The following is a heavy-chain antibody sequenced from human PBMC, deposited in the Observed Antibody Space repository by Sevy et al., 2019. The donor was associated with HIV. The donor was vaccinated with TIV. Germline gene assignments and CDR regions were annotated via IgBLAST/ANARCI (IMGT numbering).Heavy chain of an antibody. V-gene: IGHV4-59*01. CDR1: GGSISSYY. CDR3: ARDSSTGITVHGVVTYGMDV. CDR2: VNYRGST. J-gene: IGHJ6*02. Sequence: SETLSLTCAVSGGSISSYYWTWIRRPPGKGLEWIGYVNYRGSTNYNPSLKSRLTMSVDISKNQFSLNLTSVTAADTAVYYCARDSSTGITVHGVVTYGMDVWGQGTTVTVSS. D-gene: IGHD3-3*01.